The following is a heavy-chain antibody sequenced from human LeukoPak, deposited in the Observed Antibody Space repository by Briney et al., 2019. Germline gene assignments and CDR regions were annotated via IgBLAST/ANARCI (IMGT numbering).Heavy chain of an antibody. Sequence: GGSLRLSCAASGFIFDYYWMHWVRQAPGKGLMWVSRINTDGSNTHYADSVKGRFTISRDNAKDTLYLQMNGLRVEDTAVYYCVVWGEDRSGHRFDFWGQGTLVTVSS. D-gene: IGHD3-22*01. J-gene: IGHJ4*02. CDR2: INTDGSNT. CDR3: VVWGEDRSGHRFDF. V-gene: IGHV3-74*01. CDR1: GFIFDYYW.